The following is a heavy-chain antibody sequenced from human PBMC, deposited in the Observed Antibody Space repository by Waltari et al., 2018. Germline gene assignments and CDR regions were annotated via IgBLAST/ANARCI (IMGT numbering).Heavy chain of an antibody. CDR2: IIPIFGTA. CDR3: ARDLGYDYGDTRPGTDWFDP. Sequence: QVQLVQSGAEVKKPGSSVKVSCKASGGTFSSYAISWVRQAPGQGLEWMGGIIPIFGTANYAQKFQGRVTITADESTSTAYMELSSLRSEDTAVYYCARDLGYDYGDTRPGTDWFDPWGQGTLVTVSS. D-gene: IGHD4-17*01. CDR1: GGTFSSYA. V-gene: IGHV1-69*01. J-gene: IGHJ5*02.